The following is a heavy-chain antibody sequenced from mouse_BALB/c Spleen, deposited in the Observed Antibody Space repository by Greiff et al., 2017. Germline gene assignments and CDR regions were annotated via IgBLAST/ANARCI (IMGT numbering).Heavy chain of an antibody. CDR2: ISSGGSYT. CDR3: AREVLLDY. V-gene: IGHV5-9-4*01. CDR1: GFTFSSYA. Sequence: EVQRVESGGGLVKPGGSLKLSCAASGFTFSSYAMSWVRQSPEKRLEWVAEISSGGSYTYYPDTVTGRFTISRDNAKNTLYLEMSSLRSEDTAMYYCAREVLLDYWGQGTSVTVSS. J-gene: IGHJ4*01. D-gene: IGHD1-1*01.